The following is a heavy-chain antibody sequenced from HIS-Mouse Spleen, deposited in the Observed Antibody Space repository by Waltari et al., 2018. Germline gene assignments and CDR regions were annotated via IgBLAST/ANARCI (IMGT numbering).Heavy chain of an antibody. CDR3: AREIPYSSSWYDWYFDL. V-gene: IGHV4-39*07. CDR1: GGSLSSSSYY. J-gene: IGHJ2*01. CDR2: IYYSGST. Sequence: QLQLQEAGPGLVKPSETLSLTCTVSGGSLSSSSYYWRWIRQPPVRGVGWLGSIYYSGSTYYNPSLKSRVTISVDTSKNQFSLKLSSVTAADTAVYYCAREIPYSSSWYDWYFDLWGRGTLVTVSS. D-gene: IGHD6-13*01.